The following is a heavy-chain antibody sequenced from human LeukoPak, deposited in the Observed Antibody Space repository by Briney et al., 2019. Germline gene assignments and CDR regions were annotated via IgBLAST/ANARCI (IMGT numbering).Heavy chain of an antibody. V-gene: IGHV1-69*05. D-gene: IGHD4-17*01. J-gene: IGHJ3*02. CDR3: ARVRESDYGDYYDAFDI. CDR2: IIPIFGTA. Sequence: SVKVSCKTSGGTFSSYAISWVRQAPGQGLEWMGGIIPIFGTANYAQKFQGRVTITTDESTSTAYMELSSLRSEDTAVYYCARVRESDYGDYYDAFDIWGQGTMVTVSS. CDR1: GGTFSSYA.